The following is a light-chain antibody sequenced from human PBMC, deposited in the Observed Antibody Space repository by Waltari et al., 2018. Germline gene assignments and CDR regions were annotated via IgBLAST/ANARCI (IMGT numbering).Light chain of an antibody. CDR2: DAS. CDR3: QHGNTFPLT. Sequence: DIQMTQSPSSVSASVGDRVIITCRASQDISRWLAWYQQTPGKAPKFLIYDASTLQRGVPARFSGTGSGREFTLTINSLQPEDFATYYCQHGNTFPLTVGGGTKVEIK. J-gene: IGKJ4*01. V-gene: IGKV1-12*01. CDR1: QDISRW.